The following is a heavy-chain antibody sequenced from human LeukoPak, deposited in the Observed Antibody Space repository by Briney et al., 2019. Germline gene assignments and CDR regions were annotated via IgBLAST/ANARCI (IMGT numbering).Heavy chain of an antibody. J-gene: IGHJ4*02. D-gene: IGHD3-22*01. V-gene: IGHV1-2*02. CDR3: ARESSGYLYYFDY. CDR1: GSTFTAYY. CDR2: INPTSGGT. Sequence: GASVKVSCTASGSTFTAYYMHWVRQAPGHQLEGMGWINPTSGGTNYEQKCQGRVTMIRDTSISTAYMELSRLRSDDTAVYYCARESSGYLYYFDYWGQGALVTVSS.